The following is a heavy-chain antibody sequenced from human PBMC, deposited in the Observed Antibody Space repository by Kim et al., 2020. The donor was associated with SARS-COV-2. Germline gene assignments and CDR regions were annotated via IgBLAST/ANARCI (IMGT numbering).Heavy chain of an antibody. J-gene: IGHJ3*02. V-gene: IGHV2-5*02. CDR2: IYWDDDK. CDR1: GFSLSTSGVG. D-gene: IGHD3-10*01. Sequence: SGPTLVNPTQTLTLTCTFSGFSLSTSGVGVGWIRQPPGKALEWLALIYWDDDKRYSPSLKSRLTITKDTSKNQVVLTMTNMDPVDTATYYCALTPGWSGSYYNGAFDIWGQGTMVTVSS. CDR3: ALTPGWSGSYYNGAFDI.